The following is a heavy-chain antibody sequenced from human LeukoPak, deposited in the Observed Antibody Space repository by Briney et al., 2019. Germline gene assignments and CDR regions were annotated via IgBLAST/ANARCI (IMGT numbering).Heavy chain of an antibody. CDR1: GNYW. V-gene: IGHV3-74*01. Sequence: GGSLRLSCAASGNYWMHWVRQAPGKGLVWVSHINSDGSWTSYADSVKGRFTISKDNAKNTVYLQMNNLRAEDTAVYYCAHIGSTGNWYFDLWGRGTPVTVSS. D-gene: IGHD1-14*01. CDR3: AHIGSTGNWYFDL. CDR2: INSDGSWT. J-gene: IGHJ2*01.